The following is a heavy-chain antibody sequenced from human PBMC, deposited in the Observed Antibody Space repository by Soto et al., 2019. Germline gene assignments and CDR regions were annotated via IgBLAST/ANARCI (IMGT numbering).Heavy chain of an antibody. CDR1: GYTFTNYA. CDR3: AGGGSLCWYFDL. Sequence: QVQLVQSGAEVKKPGASVKVSCKASGYTFTNYAMHWVRQAPGQRLEWMGWINAGNGNTKYSQKFQGRVTITRDTSASTAYMELSSLRSEDTAVYYCAGGGSLCWYFDLWGRGTLVTVSS. V-gene: IGHV1-3*01. CDR2: INAGNGNT. D-gene: IGHD1-26*01. J-gene: IGHJ2*01.